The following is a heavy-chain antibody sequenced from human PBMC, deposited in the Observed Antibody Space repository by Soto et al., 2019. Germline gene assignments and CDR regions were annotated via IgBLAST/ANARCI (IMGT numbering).Heavy chain of an antibody. D-gene: IGHD3-3*01. CDR3: ARFKGGMIFGVVRVYYGMDV. Sequence: ASVKVSCKASGYTFTSYDINWVRQATGQGLEWMGWMNPNSGNTGYAQKFQGRVTMTRNTSISTAYMELSSLRSEDTAVYYCARFKGGMIFGVVRVYYGMDVWGQGTTVTVSS. V-gene: IGHV1-8*01. CDR2: MNPNSGNT. J-gene: IGHJ6*02. CDR1: GYTFTSYD.